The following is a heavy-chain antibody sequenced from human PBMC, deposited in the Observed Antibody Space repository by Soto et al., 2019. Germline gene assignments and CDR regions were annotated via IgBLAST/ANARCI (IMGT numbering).Heavy chain of an antibody. CDR3: ARTWGDAFDN. CDR1: GYSFTSYG. CDR2: ISAYNGNT. J-gene: IGHJ3*02. V-gene: IGHV1-18*01. D-gene: IGHD3-16*01. Sequence: ASVKVSCTASGYSFTSYGISWVRQAPGQGLEWMGWISAYNGNTNYAQKLQGRVTLTTDTYTSTAYLELRSLRTDDTAVYYCARTWGDAFDNWGQGTMVTVSS.